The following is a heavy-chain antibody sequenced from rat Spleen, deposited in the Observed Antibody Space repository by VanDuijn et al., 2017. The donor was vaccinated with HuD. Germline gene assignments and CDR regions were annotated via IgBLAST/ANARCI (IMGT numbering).Heavy chain of an antibody. CDR3: ARLEVHFDY. CDR2: ISYEGSGT. V-gene: IGHV5-22*01. J-gene: IGHJ2*01. CDR1: GFTFNDYY. Sequence: EVQLVESGGGLVQPGGSLKLSCAASGFTFNDYYMAWVRQAPKKGLEWVASISYEGSGTYYGDSVKGRFTISRDNAKSTLYLQMNSLRSEDTATYYCARLEVHFDYWGQGVMVTVSS.